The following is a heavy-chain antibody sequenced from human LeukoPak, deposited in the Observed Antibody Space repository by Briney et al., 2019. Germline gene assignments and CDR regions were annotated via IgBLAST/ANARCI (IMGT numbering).Heavy chain of an antibody. CDR3: ARESVYCSGGSCYRLFDY. J-gene: IGHJ4*02. CDR2: IYYSGST. Sequence: PSETLSLTCTVSGGSISSYYWSWIRQPPGKGLEWIGYIYYSGSTNYNPSLKSRVTISVDTSKNQFSLKLSSVTAADTAVYYCARESVYCSGGSCYRLFDYWGQGTLVTVSS. CDR1: GGSISSYY. V-gene: IGHV4-59*12. D-gene: IGHD2-15*01.